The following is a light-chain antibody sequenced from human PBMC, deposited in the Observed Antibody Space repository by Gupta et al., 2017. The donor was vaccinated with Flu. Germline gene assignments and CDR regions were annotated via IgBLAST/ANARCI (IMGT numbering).Light chain of an antibody. V-gene: IGLV2-18*02. CDR2: EVS. J-gene: IGLJ3*02. Sequence: QSALTQPPSVSGSPGQSVTISCTGSSSDVGRYNRVSWYHQPPGTPPKLRIYEVSNRPSGAPGCFSASKAANTASTTISGLQGDDDADEFCSSPTTSSTWVFGGGTKLTVL. CDR1: SSDVGRYNR. CDR3: SSPTTSSTWV.